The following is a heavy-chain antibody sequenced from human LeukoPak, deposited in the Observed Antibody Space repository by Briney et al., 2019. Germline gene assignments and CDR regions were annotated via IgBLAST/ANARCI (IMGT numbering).Heavy chain of an antibody. CDR3: AKYSCSGGSCYLTHFDY. J-gene: IGHJ4*02. CDR2: ISGSGGST. V-gene: IGHV3-23*01. D-gene: IGHD2-15*01. Sequence: GGSLRLSCAASGFTFSSYAMSWVRQAPGKGLGWVSAISGSGGSTYYADSVKGRFTISRDNSKNTLYLQMNSLRAEDTAVYYCAKYSCSGGSCYLTHFDYWGQGTLVTVSS. CDR1: GFTFSSYA.